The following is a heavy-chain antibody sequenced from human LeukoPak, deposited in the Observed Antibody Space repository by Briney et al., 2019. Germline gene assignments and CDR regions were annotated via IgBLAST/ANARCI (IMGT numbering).Heavy chain of an antibody. J-gene: IGHJ5*02. CDR3: AKGVRATISYNWFDP. Sequence: GGSLRLSCAASGFTFNTYAINWVRQAPGKGLEWVSAISGSGTSTYYADSVKGRFTISRDNSKSTLYLQMNSLRAEDTAVYYCAKGVRATISYNWFDPWGQGTLVTVSS. V-gene: IGHV3-23*01. D-gene: IGHD5-12*01. CDR1: GFTFNTYA. CDR2: ISGSGTST.